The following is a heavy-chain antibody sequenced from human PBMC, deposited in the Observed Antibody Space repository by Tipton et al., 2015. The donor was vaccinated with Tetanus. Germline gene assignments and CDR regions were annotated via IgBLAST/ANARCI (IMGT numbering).Heavy chain of an antibody. CDR1: GFTSESHY. CDR3: ARGPESRVYMGTVPLDY. D-gene: IGHD7-27*01. V-gene: IGHV3-74*01. Sequence: SLRLSCAASGFTSESHYMHWVRQTPGKGLVWISRINPDGRRTNYADSVKGRFTISRDNAENTVFLQMSGLGLEDMSLYYCARGPESRVYMGTVPLDYWGQGTLVTASS. J-gene: IGHJ4*02. CDR2: INPDGRRT.